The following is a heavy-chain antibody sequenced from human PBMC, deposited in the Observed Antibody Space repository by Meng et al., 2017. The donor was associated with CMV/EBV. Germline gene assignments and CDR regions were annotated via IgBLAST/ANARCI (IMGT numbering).Heavy chain of an antibody. CDR1: GGTFSSYT. J-gene: IGHJ6*02. CDR2: IIPILGIA. D-gene: IGHD6-6*01. Sequence: SVKVSCKASGGTFSSYTISWVRQAPGQGLEWMGRIIPILGIANYAQKFQGRVTITADKSTSTAYMKLSSLRSEDTAVYYCARDKDSSSSYDDGMDVWGQGTTVTVSS. CDR3: ARDKDSSSSYDDGMDV. V-gene: IGHV1-69*04.